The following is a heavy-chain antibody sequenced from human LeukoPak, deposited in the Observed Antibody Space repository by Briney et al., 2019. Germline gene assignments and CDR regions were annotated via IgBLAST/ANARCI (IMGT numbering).Heavy chain of an antibody. V-gene: IGHV4-59*01. J-gene: IGHJ6*02. D-gene: IGHD4-17*01. CDR3: ARASYGDYLLVMDV. CDR2: IYYSGST. Sequence: SVTLSLTCTVSGGSISSYYWSWIRQPPGKGLEWIGYIYYSGSTNYNPSLKSRVTISVDTSKNQFSLKLSSVAAADTAVYYCARASYGDYLLVMDVWGQGTTVTVSS. CDR1: GGSISSYY.